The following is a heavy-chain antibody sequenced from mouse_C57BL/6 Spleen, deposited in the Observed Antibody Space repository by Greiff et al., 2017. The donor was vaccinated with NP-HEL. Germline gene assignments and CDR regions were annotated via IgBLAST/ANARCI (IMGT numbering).Heavy chain of an antibody. D-gene: IGHD2-1*01. CDR3: ARDDGNYDEAWFAY. V-gene: IGHV5-4*01. CDR2: LSDGGSST. J-gene: IGHJ3*01. CDR1: GFTFSSYA. Sequence: EVQGVESGGGLVKPGGSLKLSCAASGFTFSSYAMSWVRQTPEKRLEWVATLSDGGSSTYYPDNVKGRFPISRANAKNNLYLQMSHLKSEDTAMYYCARDDGNYDEAWFAYWGQGTLVTVSA.